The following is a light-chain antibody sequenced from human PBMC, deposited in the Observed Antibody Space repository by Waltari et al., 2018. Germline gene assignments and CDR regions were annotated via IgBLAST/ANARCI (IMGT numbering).Light chain of an antibody. CDR1: QSVSSY. V-gene: IGKV3-11*01. J-gene: IGKJ2*01. Sequence: EIVLTQSPATLSLSPGERATLSCSASQSVSSYLAWYQQKPSQAPRLLIYDASNRATGIPARFSGSGSGTDFTLTISSLEPEDFAVYYCQQRSNWPRTFGQGTKLEIK. CDR3: QQRSNWPRT. CDR2: DAS.